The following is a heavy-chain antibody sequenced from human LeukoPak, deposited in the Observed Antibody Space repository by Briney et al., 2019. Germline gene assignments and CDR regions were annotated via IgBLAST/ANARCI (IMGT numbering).Heavy chain of an antibody. Sequence: SETLSLTCTVSGGSISSSSYYWGWIRQPPGKGLEWIGSIYYSGSTYYNPSLKSRVTISVDTSKNQFSLKLSSVTAADTAVYYCAREVGEWELRWFDPWGQGTLVTVSS. CDR2: IYYSGST. D-gene: IGHD1-26*01. V-gene: IGHV4-39*07. CDR1: GGSISSSSYY. J-gene: IGHJ5*02. CDR3: AREVGEWELRWFDP.